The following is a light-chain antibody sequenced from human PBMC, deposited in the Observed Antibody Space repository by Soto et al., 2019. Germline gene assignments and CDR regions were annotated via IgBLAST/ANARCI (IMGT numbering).Light chain of an antibody. V-gene: IGKV3-15*01. CDR1: QSISDT. CDR3: QPYNNWPLT. J-gene: IGKJ4*01. CDR2: SAS. Sequence: EIVMTQSPATLSVSPGGRATLSCRASQSISDTLAWYQQKPGQAPRLLIYSASTRATGVPTRFSGSRSGAEFTLTINSLQSEDFAVYYCQPYNNWPLTFGGGTKVDIK.